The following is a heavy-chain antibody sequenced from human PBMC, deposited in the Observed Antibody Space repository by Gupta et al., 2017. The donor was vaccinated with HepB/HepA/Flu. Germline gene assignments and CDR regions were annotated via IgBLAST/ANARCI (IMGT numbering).Heavy chain of an antibody. Sequence: QITLKESGPTLVKPTQTLTLTCTFSGFSLRTSGAGVGWIRQPPGKALEWLALILWNDDKRYSPSLNSRLTITKDASKNRVVLTMTNMDPVDTATYYCAHSLRGYDAPYYYYYMDVWGKGTTVTVSS. D-gene: IGHD3-3*01. V-gene: IGHV2-5*01. J-gene: IGHJ6*03. CDR3: AHSLRGYDAPYYYYYMDV. CDR2: ILWNDDK. CDR1: GFSLRTSGAG.